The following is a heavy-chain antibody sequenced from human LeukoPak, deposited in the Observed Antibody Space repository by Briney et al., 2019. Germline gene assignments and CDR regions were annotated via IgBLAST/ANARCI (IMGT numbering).Heavy chain of an antibody. J-gene: IGHJ4*02. CDR1: GYTFTSYG. Sequence: GASVKVSCKASGYTFTSYGISWVRQGPGQGLEWVGWISAYNGNTNYAQKLQGRVTMTTDTSTSTAYMELRSLRSDDTAVYYCARALLWFGDPTVDYWGQGTLVTVSS. CDR3: ARALLWFGDPTVDY. CDR2: ISAYNGNT. D-gene: IGHD3-10*01. V-gene: IGHV1-18*01.